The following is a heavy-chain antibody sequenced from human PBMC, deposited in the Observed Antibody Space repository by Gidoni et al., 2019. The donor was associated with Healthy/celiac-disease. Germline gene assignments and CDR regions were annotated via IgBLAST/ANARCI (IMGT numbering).Heavy chain of an antibody. Sequence: QLQLQESGPGLVKPSETLSLTCTVSGGSFSSSSYYWGWIRQPPGKGLEWIGSIYYSGSTYYNPSLKSRVTISVDTSKNQFSLKLSSVTAADTAVYYCARLDCSSTSCYHYYYYYYMDVWGKGTTVTVSS. CDR1: GGSFSSSSYY. CDR3: ARLDCSSTSCYHYYYYYYMDV. V-gene: IGHV4-39*01. CDR2: IYYSGST. D-gene: IGHD2-2*01. J-gene: IGHJ6*03.